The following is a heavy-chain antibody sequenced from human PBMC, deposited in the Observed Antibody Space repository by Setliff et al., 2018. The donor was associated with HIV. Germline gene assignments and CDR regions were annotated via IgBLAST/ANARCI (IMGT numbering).Heavy chain of an antibody. V-gene: IGHV3-74*01. Sequence: AGGSLRLSCAASGFAFSSFWMHWVRQVPGKGPVWVSRINNDGSSRSYADFVKGRFTISRDNAKNTLYLQMNTLRVEDTAVYYCVRDSDMVRGVDFEYWGQGMLVTVSS. CDR2: INNDGSSR. D-gene: IGHD3-10*01. J-gene: IGHJ4*02. CDR3: VRDSDMVRGVDFEY. CDR1: GFAFSSFW.